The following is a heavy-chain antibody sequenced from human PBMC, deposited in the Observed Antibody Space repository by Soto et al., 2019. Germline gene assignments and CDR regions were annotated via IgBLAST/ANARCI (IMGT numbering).Heavy chain of an antibody. Sequence: ASVKVSCKASGYTFSSYGISWVRQAPGQGLEWMGWTSTYTGHTNYAEKLQDRVTMTTDTSTGTASMELRSLISDDTAVYYCARDLGLHNGYYFGMDVWGQGTTVTVSS. J-gene: IGHJ6*02. CDR3: ARDLGLHNGYYFGMDV. CDR2: TSTYTGHT. D-gene: IGHD1-20*01. CDR1: GYTFSSYG. V-gene: IGHV1-18*04.